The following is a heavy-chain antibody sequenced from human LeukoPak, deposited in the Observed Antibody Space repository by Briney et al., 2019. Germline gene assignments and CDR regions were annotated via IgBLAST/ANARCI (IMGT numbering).Heavy chain of an antibody. Sequence: SGGSLRLSCAASGFTFSSYSMNWVRQAPGKGLEWVSSITGSSSYIHYADSVKGRFTISRDNAKNSLYLQMNSLRAEDTAVYYCARDRVGEWELPGVFDYWGQGTLVTVSS. V-gene: IGHV3-21*01. CDR2: ITGSSSYI. D-gene: IGHD1-26*01. CDR1: GFTFSSYS. CDR3: ARDRVGEWELPGVFDY. J-gene: IGHJ4*02.